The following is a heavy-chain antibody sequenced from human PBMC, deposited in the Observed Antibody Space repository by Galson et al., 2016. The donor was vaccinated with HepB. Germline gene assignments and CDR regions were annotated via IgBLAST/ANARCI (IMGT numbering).Heavy chain of an antibody. CDR3: ARDVFPSIPMVREFDY. J-gene: IGHJ4*02. D-gene: IGHD3-10*01. CDR1: GYTFTNFG. Sequence: SVKVSCKASGYTFTNFGISWVRQAAGQGLEWLGWISAYSGYTNYAQSLQDRVTMTTDTSTTTAYMELRSLRSDDTAVYYCARDVFPSIPMVREFDYWGQGTLVTVSS. CDR2: ISAYSGYT. V-gene: IGHV1-18*01.